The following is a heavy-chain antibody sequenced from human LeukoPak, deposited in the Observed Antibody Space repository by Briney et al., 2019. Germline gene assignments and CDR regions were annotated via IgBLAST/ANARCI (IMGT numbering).Heavy chain of an antibody. J-gene: IGHJ6*04. CDR3: TRVGGYDYYYYYGMDV. Sequence: SLRLSCTASGFTFGDYAMSWVRQAPGKGLEWVGFIRSKAYGGTTEYAASVKGRFTISRDDSKSIAYLQMNSLKTEDTAVYYCTRVGGYDYYYYYGMDVWGKGTTVTVSS. V-gene: IGHV3-49*04. CDR2: IRSKAYGGTT. CDR1: GFTFGDYA. D-gene: IGHD5-12*01.